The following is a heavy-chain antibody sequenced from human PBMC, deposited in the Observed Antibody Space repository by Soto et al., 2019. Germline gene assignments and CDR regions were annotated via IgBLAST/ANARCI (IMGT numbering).Heavy chain of an antibody. Sequence: GGSLRLSCAASGFTFISYWMILVRHAPFKWLEWVANIKQDGSEKYYVDSVKGRFTISRDNAKNSLYLQMNSLRAEDTAVYYCARVRGAYYDFWSGPMDVWGQGTTVTISS. J-gene: IGHJ6*02. CDR1: GFTFISYW. V-gene: IGHV3-7*01. CDR3: ARVRGAYYDFWSGPMDV. D-gene: IGHD3-3*01. CDR2: IKQDGSEK.